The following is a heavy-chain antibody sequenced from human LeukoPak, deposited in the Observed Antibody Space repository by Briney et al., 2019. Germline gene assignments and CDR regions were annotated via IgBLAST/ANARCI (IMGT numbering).Heavy chain of an antibody. CDR2: ISYDGSNK. CDR3: AKGPDRSGYYSLDY. D-gene: IGHD3-22*01. V-gene: IGHV3-30*18. Sequence: GGSLRLSCAASGFTFSNYDMHWVRQAPGKGLEWVAIISYDGSNKYFVDSVKGLFTISRDNSENTLYLQMNSLRAEDTAVYYCAKGPDRSGYYSLDYWGQGTLVTVSS. CDR1: GFTFSNYD. J-gene: IGHJ4*02.